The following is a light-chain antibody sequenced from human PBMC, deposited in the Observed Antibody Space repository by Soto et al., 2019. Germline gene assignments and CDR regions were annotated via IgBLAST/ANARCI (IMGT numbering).Light chain of an antibody. CDR2: AAS. CDR3: QKSNSAPVP. V-gene: IGKV1-27*01. Sequence: DIQLTQSPSALSASVGDRVTITCRASQGISNYLAWYQQKPGKAPKLLIYAASTLQSGVPSRFSGSGSGTDFTLTIASLQPQDVATYFCQKSNSAPVPFGQGTKLEI. J-gene: IGKJ2*01. CDR1: QGISNY.